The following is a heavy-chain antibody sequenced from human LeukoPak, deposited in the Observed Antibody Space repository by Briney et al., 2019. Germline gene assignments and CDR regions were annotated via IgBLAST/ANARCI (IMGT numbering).Heavy chain of an antibody. J-gene: IGHJ6*02. CDR3: AAESVPAAKNYYYGMDV. V-gene: IGHV1-58*01. D-gene: IGHD2-2*01. CDR2: IVVGSGNT. CDR1: GFTFTSSA. Sequence: GTSVKVSCKAPGFTFTSSAVQWVRQARGQRLEWIGWIVVGSGNTNYAQKFQERVTITRDMSTSTAYMELSSLRSEDTAVYYCAAESVPAAKNYYYGMDVWGQGTTVTVSS.